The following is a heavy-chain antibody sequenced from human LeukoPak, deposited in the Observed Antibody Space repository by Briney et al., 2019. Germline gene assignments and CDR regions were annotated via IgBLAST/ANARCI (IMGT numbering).Heavy chain of an antibody. CDR2: IYYSGST. CDR3: ARGAAADLDY. V-gene: IGHV4-59*01. J-gene: IGHJ4*02. CDR1: GGSISSYY. Sequence: PSETLSLTCTVSGGSISSYYWSWIRQPSGKGLEWIGYIYYSGSTNYNPSLKSRVTISVDTSKNQFSLKLSSVTAADTAVYYCARGAAADLDYWGQGTLVTVSS. D-gene: IGHD6-13*01.